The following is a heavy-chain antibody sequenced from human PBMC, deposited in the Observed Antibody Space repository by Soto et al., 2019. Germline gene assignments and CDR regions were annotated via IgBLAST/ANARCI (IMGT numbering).Heavy chain of an antibody. CDR2: ISSSSSYI. CDR1: GFTFSSYS. Sequence: GGSLRLSCAASGFTFSSYSMNWVRQAPGKGLEWVSSISSSSSYIYYADPVKGRFTISRDNAKNSLYLQMNSLRAEDTAVYYCARDDPLIGAFDIWGQGTMVTVSS. J-gene: IGHJ3*02. V-gene: IGHV3-21*01. CDR3: ARDDPLIGAFDI.